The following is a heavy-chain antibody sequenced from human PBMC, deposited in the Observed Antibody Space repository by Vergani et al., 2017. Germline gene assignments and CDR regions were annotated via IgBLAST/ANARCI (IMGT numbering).Heavy chain of an antibody. CDR3: ARDFGGEWYFDL. D-gene: IGHD2-15*01. J-gene: IGHJ2*01. V-gene: IGHV4-59*01. CDR1: GASLDSFY. Sequence: VLLQEPGPGLVKPSETLSLKCSVSGASLDSFYWSWLRQSPGKGLEWIGYVFRYGNVNYNPSFNFRAALDTSNNQLSLRLSSVTAADPAVYYCARDFGGEWYFDLWGRGTFVTVSS. CDR2: VFRYGNV.